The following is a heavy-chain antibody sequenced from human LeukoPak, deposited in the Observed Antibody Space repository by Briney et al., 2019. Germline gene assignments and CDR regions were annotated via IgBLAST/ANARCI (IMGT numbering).Heavy chain of an antibody. V-gene: IGHV3-23*01. D-gene: IGHD3-22*01. Sequence: GGSLRLSCVASGFTFSSYAINWVRQAPGRGLEWVSLISGSGDNTNYADSVKGRFTISRDNAKNSLYLQMNSLRAADTAVYYCARGPARPYYYDSSGYSHYFYYWGQGTLVTVSS. CDR2: ISGSGDNT. CDR1: GFTFSSYA. J-gene: IGHJ4*02. CDR3: ARGPARPYYYDSSGYSHYFYY.